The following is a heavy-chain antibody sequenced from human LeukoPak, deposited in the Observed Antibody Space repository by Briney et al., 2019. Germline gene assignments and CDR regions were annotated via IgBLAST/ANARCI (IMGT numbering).Heavy chain of an antibody. CDR1: GFTFSSYG. Sequence: PGGSLRLSCAASGFTFSSYGMHWVRQAPGKGLEWVAVISYDGNNKYYADSVKGRFTISRDNSKNTLYLQMNSLRAEDTAVYYCAKDRIAAAGTGYDYWGQGTLVTVSS. CDR3: AKDRIAAAGTGYDY. D-gene: IGHD6-13*01. J-gene: IGHJ4*02. V-gene: IGHV3-30*18. CDR2: ISYDGNNK.